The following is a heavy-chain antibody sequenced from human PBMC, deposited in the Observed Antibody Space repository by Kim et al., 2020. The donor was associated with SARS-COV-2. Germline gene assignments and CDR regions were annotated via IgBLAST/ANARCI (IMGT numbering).Heavy chain of an antibody. Sequence: GGSLRLSCAASGFTFSDYYMSWIRQAPGKGLEWVSYISSSSSYTNYADSVKGRFTISRDNAENSLYLQMNSLRAEDTAVYYCARSQPRESSGGWFDPWGQGTLVTVSS. CDR3: ARSQPRESSGGWFDP. CDR2: ISSSSSYT. J-gene: IGHJ5*02. V-gene: IGHV3-11*03. D-gene: IGHD3-10*01. CDR1: GFTFSDYY.